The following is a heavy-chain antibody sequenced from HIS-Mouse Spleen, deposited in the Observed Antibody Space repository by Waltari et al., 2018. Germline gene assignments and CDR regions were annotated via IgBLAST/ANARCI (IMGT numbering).Heavy chain of an antibody. D-gene: IGHD6-13*01. J-gene: IGHJ2*01. CDR3: AREIPYSSSWYDWYFDL. Sequence: QLQLQESGPGLVKPSETLSLTCTVPGCSISSRSYYWGWIRPPPGKGLAWIGSIYYCGSTYYNPSLKSRVTISVDTSKNQFSLKLSSVTAADTAVYYCAREIPYSSSWYDWYFDLWGRGTLVTVSS. CDR1: GCSISSRSYY. CDR2: IYYCGST. V-gene: IGHV4-39*07.